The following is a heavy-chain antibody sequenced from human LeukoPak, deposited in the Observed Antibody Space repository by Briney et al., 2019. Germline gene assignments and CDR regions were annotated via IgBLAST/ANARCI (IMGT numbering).Heavy chain of an antibody. J-gene: IGHJ4*02. CDR3: ARDHELGSAPL. V-gene: IGHV3-21*01. CDR2: ISSSSSSYI. D-gene: IGHD7-27*01. Sequence: PGRSLRLSCAASGFTFSSYSMNWVRQAPGKGLEWVSSISSSSSSYIYYADSVKGRFTISRDNAKNSLYLQMNSLRAEDTAVYYCARDHELGSAPLWGQGTLVTVSS. CDR1: GFTFSSYS.